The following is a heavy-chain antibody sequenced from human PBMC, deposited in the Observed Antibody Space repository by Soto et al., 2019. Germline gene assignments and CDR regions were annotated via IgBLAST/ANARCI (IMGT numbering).Heavy chain of an antibody. CDR1: CGSISSGGYY. J-gene: IGHJ5*02. D-gene: IGHD2-15*01. V-gene: IGHV4-31*03. Sequence: SETLSLTCTVSCGSISSGGYYWSWVRQHPGKGLEWIGYIYYIGSTYYNPSLKSRVTISVDTSKNQFSLKLSSVTAADTAVYYCARAVVVVSNWFDPWGQGTLVTVSS. CDR2: IYYIGST. CDR3: ARAVVVVSNWFDP.